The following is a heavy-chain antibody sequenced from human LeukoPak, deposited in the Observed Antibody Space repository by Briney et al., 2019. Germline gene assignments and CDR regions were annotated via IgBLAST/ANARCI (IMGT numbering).Heavy chain of an antibody. CDR1: GFTVSYSY. J-gene: IGHJ5*02. V-gene: IGHV3-53*01. Sequence: GGSLRLSRSGSGFTVSYSYMSWVRQAPGKGLEWVSIIYSGGSTYYADSVKGRFTISRDNSKNTLYLQMNSLRAEDTAIYYCARDQGYSDFLGSWGQGTLVTVSS. CDR2: IYSGGST. D-gene: IGHD5-18*01. CDR3: ARDQGYSDFLGS.